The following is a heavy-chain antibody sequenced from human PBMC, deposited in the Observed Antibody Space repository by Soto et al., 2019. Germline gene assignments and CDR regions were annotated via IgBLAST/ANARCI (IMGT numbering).Heavy chain of an antibody. D-gene: IGHD3-10*01. J-gene: IGHJ6*02. V-gene: IGHV5-51*01. CDR2: IYPGDSDT. CDR1: GYSFTSYW. Sequence: PGESLKISCKGSGYSFTSYWIGWVRQMPGKGLECMGIIYPGDSDTRYSPSFQGQVTISADKSISTAYLQWSSLKASDTAMYYCAGGGVRGVITRTRDYYGLDFSGQGSTVTVSS. CDR3: AGGGVRGVITRTRDYYGLDF.